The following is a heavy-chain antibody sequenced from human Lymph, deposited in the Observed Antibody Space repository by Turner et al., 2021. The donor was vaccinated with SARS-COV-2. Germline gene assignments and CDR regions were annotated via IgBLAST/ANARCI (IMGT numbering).Heavy chain of an antibody. Sequence: QVQLQESAPGLVKPSETLSLTCTVSGGSGTSSSYYWGWIRQPPGKGLEWIGNIYSSGRTYYNPYLKSRVNISVDTSKNKYSLKLSSVTAADTAVYYCGRQGWLRGYFDYWSQGTLVTVSS. CDR2: IYSSGRT. CDR3: GRQGWLRGYFDY. V-gene: IGHV4-39*01. J-gene: IGHJ4*02. CDR1: GGSGTSSSYY. D-gene: IGHD5-18*01.